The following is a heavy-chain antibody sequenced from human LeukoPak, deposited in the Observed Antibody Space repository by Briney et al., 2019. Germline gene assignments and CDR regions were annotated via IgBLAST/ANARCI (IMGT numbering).Heavy chain of an antibody. CDR1: GVSISSYY. CDR2: IYYSGST. J-gene: IGHJ4*02. CDR3: ARLKTGDYGDYGGDY. V-gene: IGHV4-59*08. Sequence: KPSETLSLTCTVSGVSISSYYWSWVRQPPGKGLEWIGYIYYSGSTNYNPSLESRVTISVDTSKNQFSLKLSFVTAADTAVYYCARLKTGDYGDYGGDYWGQGTLVTVSS. D-gene: IGHD4-17*01.